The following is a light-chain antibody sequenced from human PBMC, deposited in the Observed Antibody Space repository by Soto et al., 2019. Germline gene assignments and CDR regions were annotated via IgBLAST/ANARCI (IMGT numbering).Light chain of an antibody. CDR1: SSDVGGSDH. CDR2: EVS. J-gene: IGLJ1*01. V-gene: IGLV2-8*01. CDR3: NSYTGSTRYV. Sequence: QSALTQPPSASGSPGQSVTIPCTGSSSDVGGSDHVSWYQQHPGKAPKLIIYEVSKRPAGVPDRFSGSKSGNTASLTVSGLQAEDEADYYCNSYTGSTRYVFGTGTKLTVL.